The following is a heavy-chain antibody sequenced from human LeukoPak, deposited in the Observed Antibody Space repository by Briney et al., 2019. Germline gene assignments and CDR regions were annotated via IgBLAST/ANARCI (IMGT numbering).Heavy chain of an antibody. CDR3: ARHEEEDGYNAKTLDY. CDR2: IFYSGRT. Sequence: PSETLSLTCIVYGGSISGSNYYWGWIRQPPGMGLEWIGSIFYSGRTYFNPSLKSRVTISVDTSKNQFSLRLSSVTAADTAVYYCARHEEEDGYNAKTLDYWGQGALVTVSS. D-gene: IGHD5-24*01. V-gene: IGHV4-39*01. J-gene: IGHJ4*02. CDR1: GGSISGSNYY.